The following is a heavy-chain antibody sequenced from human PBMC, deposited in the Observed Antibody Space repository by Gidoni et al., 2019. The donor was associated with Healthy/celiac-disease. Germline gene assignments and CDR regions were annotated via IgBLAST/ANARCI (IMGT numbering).Heavy chain of an antibody. CDR3: ASSYGAGREGGFDP. CDR1: GGYFSSYT. Sequence: QVQLVQSGAAVKKPGSSVKVSCKASGGYFSSYTISWVRQAPGQGLEWMGRIIPILGIANYAQKCQSRVTITADKSTSTDYMELSSLRSEDTAVYNCASSYGAGREGGFDPWGQGTLVTVSS. CDR2: IIPILGIA. J-gene: IGHJ5*02. D-gene: IGHD3-10*01. V-gene: IGHV1-69*02.